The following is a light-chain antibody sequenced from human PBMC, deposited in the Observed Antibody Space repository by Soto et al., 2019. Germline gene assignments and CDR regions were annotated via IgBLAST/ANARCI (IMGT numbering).Light chain of an antibody. CDR1: SSNIGNKY. V-gene: IGLV1-51*01. J-gene: IGLJ2*01. CDR3: GTWDNSLISVV. Sequence: QSVLTQPPSVSAAPGQRVTISCSGSSSNIGNKYISWYQQFPGTAPKLLIYDNNKRPPGIPDRFSGSKSGTSATLGITGLQTGDEADYYCGTWDNSLISVVFGGGTKLTVL. CDR2: DNN.